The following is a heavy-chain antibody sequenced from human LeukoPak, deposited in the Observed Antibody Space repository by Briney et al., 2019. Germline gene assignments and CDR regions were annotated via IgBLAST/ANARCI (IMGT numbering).Heavy chain of an antibody. D-gene: IGHD6-13*01. J-gene: IGHJ4*02. Sequence: ASVKVSCKASGYTFTGYYMHWVRQAPGQGLEWMGWINPNSGGTNYAQKFQGRVTMTRDTSISTAYMELSRLRSDDTAVYYCARGRGIAAADSYYFDYWGQGTLVTVSS. CDR1: GYTFTGYY. CDR3: ARGRGIAAADSYYFDY. V-gene: IGHV1-2*02. CDR2: INPNSGGT.